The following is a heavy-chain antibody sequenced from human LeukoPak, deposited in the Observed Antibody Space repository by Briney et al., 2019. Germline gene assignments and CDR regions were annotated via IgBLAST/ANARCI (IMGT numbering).Heavy chain of an antibody. Sequence: ASVKVSCKASGYTFTGYYMHWVRQAPGQGLERMGWINPNSGGTNYAQKFQGRVTMTRDTSISTAYMELSRLRSDDTAVYYCARDQGGWNFVRVYHYYYMDVWGKGTTVTVSS. D-gene: IGHD3-10*02. V-gene: IGHV1-2*02. CDR3: ARDQGGWNFVRVYHYYYMDV. CDR2: INPNSGGT. CDR1: GYTFTGYY. J-gene: IGHJ6*03.